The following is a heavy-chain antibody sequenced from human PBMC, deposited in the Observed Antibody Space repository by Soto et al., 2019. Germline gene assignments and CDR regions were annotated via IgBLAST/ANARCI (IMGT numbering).Heavy chain of an antibody. CDR3: AKEATEGAFDI. CDR1: GLIFSSNA. V-gene: IGHV3-30*18. CDR2: ISYDGSNK. D-gene: IGHD5-12*01. Sequence: GGSLRLSCAASGLIFSSNAMHWVRQAPGKGLEWVAVISYDGSNKYYVDSVKGRFTISRDNSKNTLYLQMNSLRAEDTAVYYCAKEATEGAFDIWGQGTMVTVSS. J-gene: IGHJ3*02.